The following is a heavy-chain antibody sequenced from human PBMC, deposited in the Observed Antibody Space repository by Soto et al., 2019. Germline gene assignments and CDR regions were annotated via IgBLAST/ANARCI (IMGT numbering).Heavy chain of an antibody. D-gene: IGHD3-16*01. CDR2: IYYSGST. Sequence: SETLSLTCTVSGGSISSYYWSWIRQPPGKGLEWIGYIYYSGSTNYNPSLKSRVTISVDTSKNQFSLKLISVTAADTAVYYCARHRLPYYYYYYMDVWGKGTTVTVSS. V-gene: IGHV4-59*08. J-gene: IGHJ6*03. CDR3: ARHRLPYYYYYYMDV. CDR1: GGSISSYY.